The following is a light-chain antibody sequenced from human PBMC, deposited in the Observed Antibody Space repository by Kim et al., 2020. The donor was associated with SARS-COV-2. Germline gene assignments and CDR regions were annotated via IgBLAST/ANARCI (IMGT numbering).Light chain of an antibody. CDR3: QAWDSHTLYV. V-gene: IGLV3-1*01. CDR2: QDS. J-gene: IGLJ1*01. Sequence: SYELTQPSSVSVSPGQTATITCSGDTLGDKYVCWYQQKPGQSPVLVIHQDSKRPSGIPERFSASNSGNTATLTISGTQGMDEADYYCQAWDSHTLYVFGPGTKVTVL. CDR1: TLGDKY.